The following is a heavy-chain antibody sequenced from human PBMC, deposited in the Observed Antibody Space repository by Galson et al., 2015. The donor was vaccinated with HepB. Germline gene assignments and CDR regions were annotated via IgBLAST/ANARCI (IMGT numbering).Heavy chain of an antibody. CDR1: GYTFTSYG. V-gene: IGHV1-18*01. Sequence: SVKVSCKASGYTFTSYGISWVRQAPGQGLEWMGWISAYNGNTNYAQKLQGRVTMNTDTSTSTAYMELRSLRSDDTAVYYCARDVRGYSGSVFDYWGQGTLVTVSS. CDR3: ARDVRGYSGSVFDY. J-gene: IGHJ4*02. D-gene: IGHD5-12*01. CDR2: ISAYNGNT.